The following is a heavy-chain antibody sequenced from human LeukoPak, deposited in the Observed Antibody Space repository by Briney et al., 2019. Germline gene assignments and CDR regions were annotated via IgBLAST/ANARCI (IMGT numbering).Heavy chain of an antibody. J-gene: IGHJ4*02. CDR3: ARGGREQLVPYYFDY. Sequence: GGSLRLSCAASGFTFSSYWMHWVRQAPGKGLVWVSRIKTDGSSTSYADSVKGRFTISRDNAKNTLYLQMNSLRAEDTAVYYCARGGREQLVPYYFDYWGQGTLVTVSS. CDR1: GFTFSSYW. CDR2: IKTDGSST. V-gene: IGHV3-74*01. D-gene: IGHD6-6*01.